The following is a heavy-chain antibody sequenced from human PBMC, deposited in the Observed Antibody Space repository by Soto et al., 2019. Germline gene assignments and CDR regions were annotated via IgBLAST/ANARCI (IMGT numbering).Heavy chain of an antibody. CDR3: AKIRGSGSYYIFDH. D-gene: IGHD3-10*01. CDR2: ISGSGGST. J-gene: IGHJ4*02. Sequence: PGGSLRLSCAASGFTFSSYAMSWVRQAPGKGLEWVSAISGSGGSTYYADSVKGRFTISRDNSKNTLYLQMNSLRADDTAVYFCAKIRGSGSYYIFDHWGQGTQVTVSS. CDR1: GFTFSSYA. V-gene: IGHV3-23*01.